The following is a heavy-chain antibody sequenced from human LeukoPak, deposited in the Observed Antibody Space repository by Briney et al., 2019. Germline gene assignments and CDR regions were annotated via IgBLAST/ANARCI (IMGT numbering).Heavy chain of an antibody. CDR1: GFTFSDSS. Sequence: GGSLRLSCAASGFTFSDSSMHWVRQASGKGLEWVGRVRDKTNSYATGYGESVKGRFTISRDDSKNTAYLEMSSLRVEDTALYYCTRQSPQTGSLDYWGQGALVTVSS. V-gene: IGHV3-73*01. CDR3: TRQSPQTGSLDY. D-gene: IGHD1-26*01. CDR2: VRDKTNSYAT. J-gene: IGHJ4*02.